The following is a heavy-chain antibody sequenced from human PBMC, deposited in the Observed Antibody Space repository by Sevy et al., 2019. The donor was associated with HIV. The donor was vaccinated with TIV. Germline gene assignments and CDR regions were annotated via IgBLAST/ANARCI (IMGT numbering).Heavy chain of an antibody. V-gene: IGHV4-39*01. D-gene: IGHD2-15*01. CDR1: GVSISGGAYY. Sequence: TPSLTCTVSGVSISGGAYYWGWIRQPPGKGLEWIGSISYTGSTYYNPSLKSRVTISVDTSKNQFSLKLTSVTAADTAVYYCARRGDNNWFDPWGQGTLVTVSS. J-gene: IGHJ5*02. CDR3: ARRGDNNWFDP. CDR2: ISYTGST.